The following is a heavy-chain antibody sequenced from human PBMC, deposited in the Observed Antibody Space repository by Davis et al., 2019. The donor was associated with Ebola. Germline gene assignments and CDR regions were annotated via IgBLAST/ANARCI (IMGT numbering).Heavy chain of an antibody. V-gene: IGHV3-30*18. CDR2: ISYGGSNK. Sequence: GESLRLSCAASGFTFSTSGMHWVRQAPGQGLEWVAVISYGGSNKNYADSVKGRFTISRDNSKNTLHLQMNSLRTEDTAVYYCAKDRRMYFDSGSLIDYWGQGTLVTVSS. CDR3: AKDRRMYFDSGSLIDY. D-gene: IGHD3-10*01. J-gene: IGHJ4*02. CDR1: GFTFSTSG.